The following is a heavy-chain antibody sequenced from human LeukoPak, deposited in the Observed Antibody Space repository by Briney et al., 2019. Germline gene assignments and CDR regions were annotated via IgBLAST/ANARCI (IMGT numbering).Heavy chain of an antibody. D-gene: IGHD5-12*01. CDR2: IYDSGST. V-gene: IGHV4-39*01. CDR3: ARHVKMVATTDY. J-gene: IGHJ4*02. Sequence: KPSETLSLTCTVSGVSISSSSYCWVWLRQPPGKGLEWIGSIYDSGSTYYNPSLNRRITISADTSKNQFSLKLSSVTAADTAVYYCARHVKMVATTDYWGQGTLVTVSS. CDR1: GVSISSSSYC.